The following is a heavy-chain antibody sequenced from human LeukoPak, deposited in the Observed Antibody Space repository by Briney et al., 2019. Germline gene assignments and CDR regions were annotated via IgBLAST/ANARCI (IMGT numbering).Heavy chain of an antibody. CDR3: AKDVAAAKYWYFDL. CDR2: ISGSGGST. J-gene: IGHJ2*01. V-gene: IGHV3-23*01. D-gene: IGHD6-13*01. Sequence: PGGSLRLSCAASGFTLSDYAMDWARQAPGKGLEWVSAISGSGGSTYYADSVKGRFTISRDNAKNSLYLQMNSLRAEDMALYYCAKDVAAAKYWYFDLWGRGTLVTVSS. CDR1: GFTLSDYA.